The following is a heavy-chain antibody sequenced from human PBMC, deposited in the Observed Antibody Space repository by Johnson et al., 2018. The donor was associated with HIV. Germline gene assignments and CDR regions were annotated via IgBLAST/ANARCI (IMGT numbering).Heavy chain of an antibody. J-gene: IGHJ3*02. CDR2: ISSSGIDI. CDR3: ARDRASSSTSDAFDI. V-gene: IGHV3-11*04. CDR1: GFTFSDYY. D-gene: IGHD6-6*01. Sequence: QVQLVESGGGLVKPGGSLRLSCAASGFTFSDYYMNWIRQAPGKGLEWGSYISSSGIDIYYADAVKGRFTVSRDNSKNTLNLQMNGLSAEDTAVYHCARDRASSSTSDAFDIWGQGTMVTVSS.